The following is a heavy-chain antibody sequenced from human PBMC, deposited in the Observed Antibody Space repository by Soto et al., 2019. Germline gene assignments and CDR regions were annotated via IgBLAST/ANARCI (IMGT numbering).Heavy chain of an antibody. V-gene: IGHV4-34*01. D-gene: IGHD3-16*02. CDR3: ARGGYVWGSYRSWVY. CDR1: GGCFSGYY. CDR2: INHSGST. Sequence: SSETLSLTCAVYGGCFSGYYWSWIRQPPGKGLEWIGEINHSGSTNYNPSLKSRVTISVDTSKNQFSLKLSSVTAADTAVYYCARGGYVWGSYRSWVYWGQGTLVTVSS. J-gene: IGHJ4*02.